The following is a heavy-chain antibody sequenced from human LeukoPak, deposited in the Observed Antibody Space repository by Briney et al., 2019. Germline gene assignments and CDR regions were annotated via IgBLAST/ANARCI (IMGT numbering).Heavy chain of an antibody. CDR2: INHSGST. Sequence: SETLSLTCAVYGGSFSGYYWSWIRQPPGKGLEWIGEINHSGSTNYNPSLKSRVTISVDTSKNQFSLKLSSVTAADTAVYYCARCYGWTWLITFDYWGQGTLVTVSS. CDR1: GGSFSGYY. D-gene: IGHD2-2*01. J-gene: IGHJ4*02. V-gene: IGHV4-34*01. CDR3: ARCYGWTWLITFDY.